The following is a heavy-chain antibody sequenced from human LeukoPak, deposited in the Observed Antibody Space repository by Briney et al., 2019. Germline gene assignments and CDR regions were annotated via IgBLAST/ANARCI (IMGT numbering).Heavy chain of an antibody. CDR1: GYTFTSYY. D-gene: IGHD5-12*01. J-gene: IGHJ4*02. V-gene: IGHV1-46*01. CDR3: ARAAIGYSAYPEPFDY. CDR2: INPSGGST. Sequence: ASVKVSCKASGYTFTSYYIHWVRQAPEQGLEWMGIINPSGGSTSYAQKFQGRVTMTRDTSTSTVYMELSSLRSEDTAVYYCARAAIGYSAYPEPFDYWGQGTLVTVSS.